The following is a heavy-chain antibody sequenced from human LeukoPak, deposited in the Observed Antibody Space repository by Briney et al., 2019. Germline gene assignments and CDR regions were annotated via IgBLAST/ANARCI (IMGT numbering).Heavy chain of an antibody. D-gene: IGHD1-26*01. CDR3: ARDLTEHYGMDV. CDR1: GFTVSSNY. J-gene: IGHJ6*02. Sequence: PGGSLRLSCAASGFTVSSNYMSWVRQAPGKGLEWVSVIYSGGSTYYADSEKGRFTISRDNSKNTLYLQMNSLRAEDTAVYYCARDLTEHYGMDVWGQGTTVTVSS. CDR2: IYSGGST. V-gene: IGHV3-66*01.